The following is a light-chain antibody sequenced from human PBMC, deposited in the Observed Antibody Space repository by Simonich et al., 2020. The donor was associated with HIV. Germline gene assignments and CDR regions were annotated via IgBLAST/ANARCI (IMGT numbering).Light chain of an antibody. J-gene: IGKJ4*01. Sequence: EILMTQSPATLSVSPGERATLSCRASQSLSSNLAWYQQKPGQAPRLLIYGASTRATGIPARFSGSGSGTEFTLTVSSMQSEDFAVYYCQQYKSYSTFGGGTKVEIK. CDR1: QSLSSN. CDR3: QQYKSYST. CDR2: GAS. V-gene: IGKV3-15*01.